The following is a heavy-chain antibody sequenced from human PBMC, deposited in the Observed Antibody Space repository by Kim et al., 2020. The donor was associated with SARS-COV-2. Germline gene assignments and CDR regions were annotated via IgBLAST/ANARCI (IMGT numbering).Heavy chain of an antibody. CDR1: GFTFSSYW. V-gene: IGHV3-7*01. D-gene: IGHD6-13*01. CDR2: IKQDGSEK. J-gene: IGHJ6*02. CDR3: ARGGIAAANGYYYYGMDV. Sequence: GGSLRLSCVASGFTFSSYWMSWVRQAPGKGLEWVANIKQDGSEKYYVDSVKGRFTISRDNAKNSLYLQMNSLRAEDTAVYYCARGGIAAANGYYYYGMDVWGQGTTVTVSS.